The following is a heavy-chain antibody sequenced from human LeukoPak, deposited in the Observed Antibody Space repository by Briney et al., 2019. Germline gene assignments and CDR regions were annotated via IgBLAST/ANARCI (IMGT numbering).Heavy chain of an antibody. D-gene: IGHD5-18*01. CDR2: IKSKTDGGTT. CDR3: ARRAKTERGHSYGLDY. J-gene: IGHJ4*02. CDR1: GFTFSNAW. V-gene: IGHV3-15*01. Sequence: MAGGSLRLSCAASGFTFSNAWMSWVRQAPGKGLEWVGRIKSKTDGGTTDYAAPVKGRFTISRDDSENTLYLQMNSVKTEDTAVYYCARRAKTERGHSYGLDYWGQGTLVTVSP.